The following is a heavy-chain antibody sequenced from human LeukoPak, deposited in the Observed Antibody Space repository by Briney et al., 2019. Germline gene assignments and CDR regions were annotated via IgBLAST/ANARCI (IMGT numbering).Heavy chain of an antibody. J-gene: IGHJ4*02. D-gene: IGHD2-15*01. CDR1: GFTFSSYA. CDR3: ARPHQVVVVSYFDY. V-gene: IGHV3-23*01. Sequence: RAGGSLRLSCAASGFTFSSYAMSWVRQAPGKGLEWVSAISGSGGSTYYADSVKGRFTISRDNSKNTLYLQMNSLRAEDTAVYYCARPHQVVVVSYFDYWGQGTLVTVSS. CDR2: ISGSGGST.